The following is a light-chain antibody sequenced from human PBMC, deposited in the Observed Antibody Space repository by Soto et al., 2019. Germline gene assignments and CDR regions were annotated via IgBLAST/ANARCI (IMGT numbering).Light chain of an antibody. J-gene: IGKJ2*01. CDR1: QSISSW. CDR2: KAS. Sequence: DIQMTQSPSTLSASVGDRVTITCRASQSISSWLAWYQQKPGKAPKLLIYKASTLESGVPSRFSGSGSGTDFTLTISSLQPDDVATYYCHQYNSYSFTFGQGTKLEIK. CDR3: HQYNSYSFT. V-gene: IGKV1-5*03.